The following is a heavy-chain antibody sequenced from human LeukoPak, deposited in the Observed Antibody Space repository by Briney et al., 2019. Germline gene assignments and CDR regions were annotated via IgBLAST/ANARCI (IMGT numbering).Heavy chain of an antibody. J-gene: IGHJ3*02. V-gene: IGHV4-59*01. D-gene: IGHD1-26*01. Sequence: SETLSLTCTVSGGSISSYYWSWIRQPPGKGLEWIGYIYYSGSTNFNPSLKSRVTISVDTSKNQFSLKLSSVTAADTAVYYCARESLDAFDIWGQGTMVTVSS. CDR1: GGSISSYY. CDR2: IYYSGST. CDR3: ARESLDAFDI.